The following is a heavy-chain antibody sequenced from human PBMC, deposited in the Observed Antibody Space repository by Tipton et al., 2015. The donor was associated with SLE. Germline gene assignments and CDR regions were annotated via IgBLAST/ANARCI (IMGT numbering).Heavy chain of an antibody. D-gene: IGHD4-23*01. J-gene: IGHJ3*02. CDR2: ISGSGGST. V-gene: IGHV3-23*01. Sequence: GSLRLSCAASGFTFSSYAMSWVRQAPGKGLEWVSAISGSGGSTYYADSVKGRFTISRDNSKNTLYLQMNSLRAEDTAVYYCAKVYATVVTLHHAFDIWGQGTMVTVSS. CDR3: AKVYATVVTLHHAFDI. CDR1: GFTFSSYA.